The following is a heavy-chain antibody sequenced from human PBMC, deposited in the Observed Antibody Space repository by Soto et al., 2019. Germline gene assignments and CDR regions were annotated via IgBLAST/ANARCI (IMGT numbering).Heavy chain of an antibody. Sequence: EVQLVESGGGLVKPGGSLRLSCAASGFTFSSYSMNWVRQAPGKGLEWVSSISSSSSYIYYADSVKGRFTISRDNAKNSLYLQMNSLRAEDTAVYYCASQGSTQLNKDYWGQGTLVTVSS. CDR3: ASQGSTQLNKDY. V-gene: IGHV3-21*01. CDR2: ISSSSSYI. D-gene: IGHD2-2*01. CDR1: GFTFSSYS. J-gene: IGHJ4*02.